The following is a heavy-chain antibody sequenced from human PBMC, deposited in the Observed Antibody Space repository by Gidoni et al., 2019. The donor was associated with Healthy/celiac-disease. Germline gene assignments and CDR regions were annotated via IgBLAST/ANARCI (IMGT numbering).Heavy chain of an antibody. CDR3: ARTGPRIAARKIVDY. J-gene: IGHJ4*02. V-gene: IGHV4-34*01. CDR1: GVSFSGYY. D-gene: IGHD6-6*01. Sequence: QVQLQPWGAGLLTPSETLSLTCAVYGVSFSGYYWSWIRQPPGKGLEWIGEINHSGSTNYNPSLKSRVTISVDTSKNQFSLKLSSVTAAETAVYYCARTGPRIAARKIVDYWGQGTLVTVSS. CDR2: INHSGST.